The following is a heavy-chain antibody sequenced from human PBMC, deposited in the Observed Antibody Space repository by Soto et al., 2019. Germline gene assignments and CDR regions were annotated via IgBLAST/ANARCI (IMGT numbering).Heavy chain of an antibody. CDR3: AREGSSYFDY. Sequence: GESLKISCKGSGYSFAGYWITWVRQKPGKGLEWMGRIDPSDSQTYYSPSFRGHVTISVTKSTSTVYMELSSLRSEDTAVYYCAREGSSYFDYWGQGTLVTVSS. CDR1: GYSFAGYW. J-gene: IGHJ4*02. V-gene: IGHV5-10-1*01. CDR2: IDPSDSQT.